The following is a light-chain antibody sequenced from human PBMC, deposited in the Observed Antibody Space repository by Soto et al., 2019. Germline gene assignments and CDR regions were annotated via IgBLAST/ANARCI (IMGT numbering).Light chain of an antibody. CDR1: QSVSSN. CDR3: QQYNNWPRT. CDR2: GAS. Sequence: EIVMTHSPATLSVSPGERVTLSCRASQSVSSNLAWYQQKPGQAPRLLIYGASTRATGIPARFSGGGSGTEFTLTISSLQSEDFAVYYCQQYNNWPRTFGQGTKVDIK. J-gene: IGKJ1*01. V-gene: IGKV3D-15*01.